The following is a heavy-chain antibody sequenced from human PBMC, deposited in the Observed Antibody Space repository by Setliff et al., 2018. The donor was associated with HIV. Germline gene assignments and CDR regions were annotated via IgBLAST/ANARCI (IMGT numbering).Heavy chain of an antibody. J-gene: IGHJ4*02. CDR1: GDSVSSRSYY. CDR2: IYYSGRT. CDR3: AQLGMVDDFDY. V-gene: IGHV4-61*03. D-gene: IGHD1-1*01. Sequence: LSLTCTVSGDSVSSRSYYWSWIRQPPGKGLEWIGYIYYSGRTNYNPSLKSRVTISVDTSKNHFSLKLRSVTAADTAVYYCAQLGMVDDFDYWGQGTLVTVSS.